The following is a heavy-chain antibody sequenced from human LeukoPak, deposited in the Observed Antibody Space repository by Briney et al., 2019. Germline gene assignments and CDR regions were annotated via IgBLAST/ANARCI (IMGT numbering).Heavy chain of an antibody. V-gene: IGHV4-59*08. CDR2: INYSGST. CDR3: ARRTVTNGWFRIDY. CDR1: GGSISNYY. D-gene: IGHD6-19*01. J-gene: IGHJ4*02. Sequence: SETLSLTCKVSGGSISNYYWSWIRQPPMKGLEWIGYINYSGSTHHNPSLKSRVTISVDTSKNQFSLKLSSVTAADTALYYCARRTVTNGWFRIDYWGQGSLVIVSS.